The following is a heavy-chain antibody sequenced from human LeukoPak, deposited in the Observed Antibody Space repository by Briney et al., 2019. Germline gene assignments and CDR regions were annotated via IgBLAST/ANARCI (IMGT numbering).Heavy chain of an antibody. CDR2: ISSRSSYI. Sequence: GGSLRLSCAASGFTFSSDSMNWVRQAPGKGLEWVSSISSRSSYIYYADAVKCRFTSSRDNAKSSLYLQMNSLRAEDTAVYYCASNSSSSGVGFYWGQGTLVTVSS. J-gene: IGHJ4*02. CDR1: GFTFSSDS. V-gene: IGHV3-21*01. CDR3: ASNSSSSGVGFY. D-gene: IGHD6-6*01.